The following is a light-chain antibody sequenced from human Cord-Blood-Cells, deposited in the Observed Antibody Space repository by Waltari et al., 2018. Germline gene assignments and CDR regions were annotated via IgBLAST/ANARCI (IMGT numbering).Light chain of an antibody. J-gene: IGLJ7*01. Sequence: QSVLTQPTSASGTPGQRVTISCSGSSSHIGSNYVYWYQQLPGTAPNLLIYRNNRRPSGVPDRFSGSKSGTSASLAISGLRSEDEADYYCAAWDDSLSGSAVFGGGTQLTVL. CDR3: AAWDDSLSGSAV. CDR2: RNN. V-gene: IGLV1-47*01. CDR1: SSHIGSNY.